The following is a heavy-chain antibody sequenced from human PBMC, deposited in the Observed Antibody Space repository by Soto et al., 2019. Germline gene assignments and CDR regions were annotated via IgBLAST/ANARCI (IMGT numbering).Heavy chain of an antibody. CDR2: IYYSGST. D-gene: IGHD4-17*01. J-gene: IGHJ4*02. CDR1: GGSISSGGYY. CDR3: ARSPEATVTAFDY. Sequence: SETLSLTCTVSGGSISSGGYYWSWIRQHPGKGLEWIGYIYYSGSTYYNPSLKSRVTISVDTSKNQFSLKLSSVTAADTAVYYCARSPEATVTAFDYWGQGTLVSVSS. V-gene: IGHV4-31*03.